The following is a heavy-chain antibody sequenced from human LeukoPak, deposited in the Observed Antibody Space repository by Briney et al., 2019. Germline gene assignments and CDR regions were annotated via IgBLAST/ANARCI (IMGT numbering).Heavy chain of an antibody. CDR1: GYTFTSYG. V-gene: IGHV1-18*01. CDR3: GREMETAMAVYYFDY. J-gene: IGHJ4*02. Sequence: ASVKVSCKASGYTFTSYGISWVRQAPGQGLEWMGWISAYNGNTNYAQKLQGRVTMTTDTSTSTAYMELRSLRSDDTAVYYCGREMETAMAVYYFDYWGQGTLVTVSS. CDR2: ISAYNGNT. D-gene: IGHD5-18*01.